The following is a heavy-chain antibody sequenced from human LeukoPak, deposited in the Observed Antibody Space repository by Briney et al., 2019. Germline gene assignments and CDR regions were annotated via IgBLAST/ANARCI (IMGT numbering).Heavy chain of an antibody. V-gene: IGHV4-30-2*01. J-gene: IGHJ4*02. Sequence: PSETLSLTCAVSGGSISSGGYSWSWIRQPPGKGLEWIGYIYHSGSTYYNPSLKSRVTISVDRSKNQFSLKLSSVTAADTAVYYCATDSILLWFGGPLDYWGQGTLVTVSS. CDR2: IYHSGST. CDR1: GGSISSGGYS. D-gene: IGHD3-10*01. CDR3: ATDSILLWFGGPLDY.